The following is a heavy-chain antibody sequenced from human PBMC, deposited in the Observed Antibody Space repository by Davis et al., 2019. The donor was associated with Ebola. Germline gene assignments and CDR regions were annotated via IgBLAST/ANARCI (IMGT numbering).Heavy chain of an antibody. CDR2: IIPIFGTA. J-gene: IGHJ6*02. CDR3: ARSEGYYYYYGMDV. CDR1: GYTFTGYY. Sequence: SVKVSCKASGYTFTGYYMHWVRQAPGQGLEWMGGIIPIFGTANYAQKFQGRVTITADESTSTAYMELSSLRSEDTAVYYCARSEGYYYYYGMDVWGQGTTVTVSS. V-gene: IGHV1-69*13.